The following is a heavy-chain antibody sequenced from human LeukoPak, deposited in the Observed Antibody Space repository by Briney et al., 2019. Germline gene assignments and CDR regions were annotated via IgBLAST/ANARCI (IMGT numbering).Heavy chain of an antibody. D-gene: IGHD3-22*01. CDR2: IYTSGST. Sequence: PSETLSLTCTVSGGSISSYYWSWIRQPAGKGLEWIGRIYTSGSTNYNPSLKSRVTMSVDTSKYQFSLKLSSVTAADTAVYYCARVMDSSYYYDSSGYPGDAFDIWGQGTMVTVSS. CDR1: GGSISSYY. CDR3: ARVMDSSYYYDSSGYPGDAFDI. V-gene: IGHV4-4*07. J-gene: IGHJ3*02.